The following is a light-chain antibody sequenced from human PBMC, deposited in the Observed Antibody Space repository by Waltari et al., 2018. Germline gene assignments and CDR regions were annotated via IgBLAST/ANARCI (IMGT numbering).Light chain of an antibody. Sequence: PGGRTTLSCRASQSIATNLAWYQQRRGQAPRLLIFDASTRATSISGRFSGSGSGTEFTLTISSLQSDDSAVYYCQQYNRWPPITFAQGTRLEIK. CDR1: QSIATN. J-gene: IGKJ5*01. CDR3: QQYNRWPPIT. CDR2: DAS. V-gene: IGKV3-15*01.